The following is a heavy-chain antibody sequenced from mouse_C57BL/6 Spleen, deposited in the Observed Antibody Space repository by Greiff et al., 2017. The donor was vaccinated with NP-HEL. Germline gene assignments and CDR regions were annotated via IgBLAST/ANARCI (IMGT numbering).Heavy chain of an antibody. V-gene: IGHV1-83*01. J-gene: IGHJ2*01. CDR3: RSPYFDY. Sequence: VQLQQSGPELVKPGASVKMSCKASGYTFTDYYMHWVKQKPGKGLEWIGEIYPGSGNTYYNEKFKGKATLTADTSSSTAYMQLSSLTSEDSAVYFCARSPYFDYWGQGTTLTVSS. CDR2: YPGSGNTY. CDR1: YTFTDYYM.